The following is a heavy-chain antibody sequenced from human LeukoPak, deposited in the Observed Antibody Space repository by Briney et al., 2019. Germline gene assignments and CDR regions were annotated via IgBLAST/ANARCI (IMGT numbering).Heavy chain of an antibody. CDR1: GYTFSNYW. J-gene: IGHJ4*02. D-gene: IGHD3-16*01. Sequence: GGSLRLSCAASGYTFSNYWMHRVRQAPGKGLVWVSRINGDGSSTNYADSVKGRFTISRDNAKNTVNLQMNSLRAEDTAVYYCARDWFGIESWGQGTLVTVSS. CDR3: ARDWFGIES. V-gene: IGHV3-74*01. CDR2: INGDGSST.